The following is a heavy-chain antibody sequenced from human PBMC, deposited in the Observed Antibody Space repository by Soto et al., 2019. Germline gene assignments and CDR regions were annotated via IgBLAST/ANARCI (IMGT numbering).Heavy chain of an antibody. D-gene: IGHD3-10*01. Sequence: QVQLQQWGAGLFKPSETLSLTCAVYGGSFSGYYWSCIRQPPEKGLEWIGEINHSGRTNYNPSLNSRVNISVDTSKNQFSLRLSSVTSADTAVYYCARGHEVTMVPNWFDPWGQGTLVTVSA. CDR2: INHSGRT. CDR3: ARGHEVTMVPNWFDP. J-gene: IGHJ5*02. V-gene: IGHV4-34*01. CDR1: GGSFSGYY.